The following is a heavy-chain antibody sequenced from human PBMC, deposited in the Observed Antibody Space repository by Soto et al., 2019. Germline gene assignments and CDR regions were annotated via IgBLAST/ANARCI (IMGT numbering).Heavy chain of an antibody. D-gene: IGHD6-6*01. CDR3: ARIRYSSSSCPWFDP. J-gene: IGHJ5*02. CDR2: IYYSGST. V-gene: IGHV4-59*01. Sequence: QVQLQESGPGLVKPSETLSLTCTVSGGSISSYYWSWIRQPPGKGLEWLGYIYYSGSTNYNPSLKSRVTISVDTSKNQFSLKLSSVTAADTAVYYCARIRYSSSSCPWFDPWGQGTLVTVSS. CDR1: GGSISSYY.